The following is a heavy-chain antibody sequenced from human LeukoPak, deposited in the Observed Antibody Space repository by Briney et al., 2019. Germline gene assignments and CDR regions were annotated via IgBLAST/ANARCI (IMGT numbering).Heavy chain of an antibody. V-gene: IGHV1-69*13. D-gene: IGHD6-13*01. J-gene: IGHJ4*02. CDR2: IIPIFGTA. CDR3: AMGVGGSSWYY. Sequence: GASVKVSCKASGYTFNNYAMNWVRQAPGQGLEWMGGIIPIFGTANYAQKFQGRVTITADESTSTAYMELSSLRSEDTAVYYCAMGVGGSSWYYWGQGTLVTVSS. CDR1: GYTFNNYA.